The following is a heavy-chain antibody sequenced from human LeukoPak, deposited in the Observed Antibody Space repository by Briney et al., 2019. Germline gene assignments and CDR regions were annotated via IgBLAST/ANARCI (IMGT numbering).Heavy chain of an antibody. D-gene: IGHD1-26*01. CDR2: IYYSGST. CDR3: ARGIVGATSSPYFDY. CDR1: GGSISSGDYY. Sequence: SETLSLTCTVSGGSISSGDYYWSWIRQPPGKGLEWIGYIYYSGSTYYNPSLKSRVTISVVTSKNQFSLKLSSVTAADTAVYYCARGIVGATSSPYFDYWGQGTLVTVSS. V-gene: IGHV4-30-4*01. J-gene: IGHJ4*02.